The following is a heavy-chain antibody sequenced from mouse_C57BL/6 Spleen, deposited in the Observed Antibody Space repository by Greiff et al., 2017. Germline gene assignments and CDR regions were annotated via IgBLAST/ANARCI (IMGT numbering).Heavy chain of an antibody. Sequence: VKLQQSGAELVRPGTSVKVSCKASGYAFTNYLIEWVKQRPGQGLEWIGVINPGSGGTNYNEKFKGKATLTADKSSSTAYLQVSSLTSEACAVYFCARHYGSSRHAMDYWGQGTSVTVSS. CDR3: ARHYGSSRHAMDY. CDR1: GYAFTNYL. D-gene: IGHD1-1*01. J-gene: IGHJ4*01. V-gene: IGHV1-54*01. CDR2: INPGSGGT.